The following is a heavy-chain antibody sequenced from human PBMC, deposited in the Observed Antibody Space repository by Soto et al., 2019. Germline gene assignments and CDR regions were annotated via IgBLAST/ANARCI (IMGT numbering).Heavy chain of an antibody. J-gene: IGHJ5*02. CDR2: TYPSGST. Sequence: SETLSLTCTVSGGFISNGDYHWSWIRQPPGRGLEWIGYTYPSGSTYYNASLRSRVTISIDASKNQFSLKLNSVTAADTAVYYCARESAGSGKNNWFDPWGQGILVTVSS. CDR3: ARESAGSGKNNWFDP. D-gene: IGHD3-10*01. V-gene: IGHV4-30-4*01. CDR1: GGFISNGDYH.